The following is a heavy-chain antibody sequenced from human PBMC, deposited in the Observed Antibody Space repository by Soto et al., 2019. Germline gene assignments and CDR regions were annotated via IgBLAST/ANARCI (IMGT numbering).Heavy chain of an antibody. J-gene: IGHJ4*02. V-gene: IGHV3-48*03. CDR3: ARIGAGGWDIPFDV. CDR2: ISDSGHTI. Sequence: EVQLVESGGRLVQPGGSLRLSCAASGFTFNSYEMTWVRQAPGKGLEWISYISDSGHTIHYADSVKGRFTISRDSADNSLYLQMDSLRAEDTAVYYCARIGAGGWDIPFDVWCQGTLVTVSS. CDR1: GFTFNSYE. D-gene: IGHD6-19*01.